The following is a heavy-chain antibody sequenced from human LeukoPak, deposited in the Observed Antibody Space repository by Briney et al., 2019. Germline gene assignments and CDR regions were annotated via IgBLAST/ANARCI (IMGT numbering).Heavy chain of an antibody. CDR3: ARGAAGYSSSWPDY. CDR2: MNPNSGNT. J-gene: IGHJ4*02. Sequence: GASVKVSCTASGYTFTSYDINWVRQATGQGLEWMGWMNPNSGNTGYAQKFQGRVTITRNTSISTAYMELSSLRSEDTAVYYCARGAAGYSSSWPDYWGQGTLVTVSS. D-gene: IGHD6-13*01. CDR1: GYTFTSYD. V-gene: IGHV1-8*03.